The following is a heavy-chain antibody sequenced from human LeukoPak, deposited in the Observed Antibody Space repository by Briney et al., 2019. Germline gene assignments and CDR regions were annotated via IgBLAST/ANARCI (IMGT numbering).Heavy chain of an antibody. CDR2: IYYSGST. CDR3: ARAGGYCSYYYGMDV. Sequence: SETLSLTCTVSGGSISSHYWSWIRQPSGKGLEWIGYIYYSGSTNYNPSLKSRVTISVDTSKNQFSLKLSSVTAADTAVYYCARAGGYCSYYYGMDVWGQGTTVTVSS. CDR1: GGSISSHY. J-gene: IGHJ6*02. V-gene: IGHV4-59*11. D-gene: IGHD3-16*02.